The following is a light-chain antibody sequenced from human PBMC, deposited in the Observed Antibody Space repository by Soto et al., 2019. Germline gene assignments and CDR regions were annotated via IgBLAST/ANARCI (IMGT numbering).Light chain of an antibody. CDR3: QKYDSYSWT. Sequence: RQMTQSPSTLSASVGDRVTITCRASQSISSRLAWYQQKPGKVPKLLIYKASSLESGVPSRFSGSGSGTEFTLTISSLQPDDFATYYCQKYDSYSWTFGQGTKVEI. V-gene: IGKV1-5*03. CDR1: QSISSR. J-gene: IGKJ1*01. CDR2: KAS.